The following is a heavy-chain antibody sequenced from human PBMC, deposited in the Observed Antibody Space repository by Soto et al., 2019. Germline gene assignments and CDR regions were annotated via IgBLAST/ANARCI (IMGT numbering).Heavy chain of an antibody. CDR3: AKNGDFDYDAFDV. Sequence: GGSLRLSCAASDSTIRRYAMSWVRQAPGKGLEWVSGITGNSARIYYADSVKGRFSISRESSKNTLYLQMDTLRAEDTAVYYCAKNGDFDYDAFDVWGQGTVVTVSS. J-gene: IGHJ3*01. D-gene: IGHD3-16*01. CDR1: DSTIRRYA. V-gene: IGHV3-23*01. CDR2: ITGNSARI.